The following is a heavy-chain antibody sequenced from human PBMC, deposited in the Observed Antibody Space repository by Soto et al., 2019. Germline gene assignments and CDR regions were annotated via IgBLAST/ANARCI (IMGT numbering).Heavy chain of an antibody. CDR1: SGSISSSNW. V-gene: IGHV4-4*02. CDR3: AREGGHVSWSPIRLYYFDY. CDR2: IYHSGST. D-gene: IGHD6-13*01. J-gene: IGHJ4*02. Sequence: SETLSLTCAVSSGSISSSNWWSWVRQPPGKGLEWIGEIYHSGSTNYNPSLKSRVTISVDKSKNQFSLKLSSVTAADTAVYYCAREGGHVSWSPIRLYYFDYWGQGTLVTVSS.